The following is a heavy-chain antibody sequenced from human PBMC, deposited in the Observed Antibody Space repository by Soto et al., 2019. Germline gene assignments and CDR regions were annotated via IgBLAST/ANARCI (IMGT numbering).Heavy chain of an antibody. CDR2: INPSSGGT. D-gene: IGHD3-3*01. J-gene: IGHJ5*02. CDR3: ARRSPITIFGVALFDP. CDR1: GYTFTGYY. V-gene: IGHV1-2*06. Sequence: ASVKVSCKASGYTFTGYYMHWVRQAPGQGLEWMGRINPSSGGTNYAQKFQGRVTMTRDTSISTAYMELSRLRSDDTAVYYCARRSPITIFGVALFDPWGQGTLVT.